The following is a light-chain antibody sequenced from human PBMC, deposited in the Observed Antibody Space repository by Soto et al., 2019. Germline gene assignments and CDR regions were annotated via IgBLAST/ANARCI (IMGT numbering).Light chain of an antibody. J-gene: IGLJ3*02. V-gene: IGLV1-44*01. CDR2: SNN. CDR3: AAWDDSLNGWV. CDR1: SSNIGSNT. Sequence: QSVLTQPPSASGTPGQRVTISCSGSSSNIGSNTVNWYQQLPGTAPKVLIYSNNQRPSGVPDRFSGSESGTSASLAISGLQSEDEAEYYCAAWDDSLNGWVFGGGTKLTVL.